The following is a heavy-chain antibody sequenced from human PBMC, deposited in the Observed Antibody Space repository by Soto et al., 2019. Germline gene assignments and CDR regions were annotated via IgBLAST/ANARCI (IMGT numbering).Heavy chain of an antibody. CDR1: GYTFTSYY. V-gene: IGHV1-46*01. CDR2: INPSGGST. J-gene: IGHJ1*01. D-gene: IGHD2-15*01. Sequence: ASVKVSCKASGYTFTSYYMHWVRQAPGQGLEWMGIINPSGGSTSYAQKFQGRVTMTRDTSTSTVYMELSSLRSEDTAVYYCASLGYCSGGSCYGQEFHQWGQGTLVTGSS. CDR3: ASLGYCSGGSCYGQEFHQ.